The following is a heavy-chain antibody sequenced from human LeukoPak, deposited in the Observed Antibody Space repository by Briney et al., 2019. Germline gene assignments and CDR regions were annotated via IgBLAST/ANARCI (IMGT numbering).Heavy chain of an antibody. Sequence: PGGSLRLSCAASGFTFSAYYMSWIRQAPGKGLEWVAYITSSGDDIYYADSVKGRFTISRDNAKNALFLRMSSLRVEDTATYYCASDIVATSGDFWGQGTLVSVSS. V-gene: IGHV3-11*01. CDR1: GFTFSAYY. CDR3: ASDIVATSGDF. J-gene: IGHJ4*02. CDR2: ITSSGDDI. D-gene: IGHD5-12*01.